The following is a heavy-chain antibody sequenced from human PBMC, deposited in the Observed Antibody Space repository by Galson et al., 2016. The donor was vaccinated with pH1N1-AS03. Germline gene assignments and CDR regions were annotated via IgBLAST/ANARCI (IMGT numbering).Heavy chain of an antibody. J-gene: IGHJ3*02. V-gene: IGHV2-5*02. Sequence: PALVKPTQTLTLTCSVSGVSVTSSGVGVGWFRQPPGKALEWLALVYWDETRRYSPSLKNRLTITKDSSKNQVVLTVTSVDAMDIATYFCALPNSGGNAFEIWGPGTMVTVS. CDR3: ALPNSGGNAFEI. D-gene: IGHD3-16*01. CDR1: GVSVTSSGVG. CDR2: VYWDETR.